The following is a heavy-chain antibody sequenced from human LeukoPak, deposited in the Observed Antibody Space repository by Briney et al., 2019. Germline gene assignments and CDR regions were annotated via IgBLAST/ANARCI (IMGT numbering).Heavy chain of an antibody. D-gene: IGHD3-22*01. V-gene: IGHV3-30*02. J-gene: IGHJ3*02. CDR2: IWYGGSNK. Sequence: PGGSLRLSCAASGFTFSSYGMHWVRQAPGKGLEWVAVIWYGGSNKYYADSVKGRFTISRDNSKNTLYLQMNSLRAEDTAVYYCAKNNQDYYLPDAFDIWGQGTMVTVSS. CDR1: GFTFSSYG. CDR3: AKNNQDYYLPDAFDI.